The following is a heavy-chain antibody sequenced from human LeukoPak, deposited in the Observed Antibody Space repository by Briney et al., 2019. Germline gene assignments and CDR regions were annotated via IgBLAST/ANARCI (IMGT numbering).Heavy chain of an antibody. J-gene: IGHJ4*02. V-gene: IGHV4-31*03. CDR2: INYSGNT. CDR1: GDSISSGTYY. Sequence: SETLSLTCTVSGDSISSGTYYWGWLRQHPGKGLVWIGYINYSGNTYYNPSLKSRFTISVDTSNNLFSLKLNSVTAADTAVYYCARYCSRVSCNAFDYWGQGTLATVSS. D-gene: IGHD2-15*01. CDR3: ARYCSRVSCNAFDY.